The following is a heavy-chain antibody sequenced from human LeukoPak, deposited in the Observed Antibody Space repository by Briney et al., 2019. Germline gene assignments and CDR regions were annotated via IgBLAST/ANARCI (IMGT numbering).Heavy chain of an antibody. CDR3: ARGAAGTTPDYYYVGLDV. Sequence: GEPLQISGQGPGSPFTDSWIGGVRQLPGKGLEWMGIIYPGGSDTRYSPSFQGQVTISADTSINTAHLQWSSLKASDTAMYYCARGAAGTTPDYYYVGLDVWGQGTTVRVSS. V-gene: IGHV5-51*01. D-gene: IGHD1-7*01. J-gene: IGHJ6*02. CDR2: IYPGGSDT. CDR1: GSPFTDSW.